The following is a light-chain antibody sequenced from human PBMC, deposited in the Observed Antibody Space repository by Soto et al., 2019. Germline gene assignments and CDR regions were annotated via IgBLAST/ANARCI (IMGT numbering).Light chain of an antibody. CDR1: QDINHY. CDR2: NAF. Sequence: DIQMTQSPSSLSASVGDRVTITCQASQDINHYLNWYQQKPGKAPELLIFNAFNSKAGVASRFSGSSSGTEFTLTISSVQPEDIATYFCQQYDNVPWTFGQGTRVEIK. J-gene: IGKJ1*01. V-gene: IGKV1-33*01. CDR3: QQYDNVPWT.